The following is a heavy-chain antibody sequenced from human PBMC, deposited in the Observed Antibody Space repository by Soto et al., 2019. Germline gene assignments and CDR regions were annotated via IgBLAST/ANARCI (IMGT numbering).Heavy chain of an antibody. Sequence: QVQLQESGPGLVKPSETLSLTCTVSGGSISSYYWSWIRQPPGKGLEWIGYIYHSGSTNYNPSLKSRVTISIDTSKTQFSLKLSSVTAADTAVYYCARVGGITGTTFDYWGQGTLVTVSS. CDR3: ARVGGITGTTFDY. CDR1: GGSISSYY. J-gene: IGHJ4*02. CDR2: IYHSGST. V-gene: IGHV4-59*01. D-gene: IGHD1-7*01.